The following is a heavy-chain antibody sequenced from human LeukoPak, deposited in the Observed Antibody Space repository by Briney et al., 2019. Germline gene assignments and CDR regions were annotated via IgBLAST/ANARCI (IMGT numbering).Heavy chain of an antibody. CDR1: GYTFTSYD. D-gene: IGHD3-10*01. CDR2: MNPNSGNT. J-gene: IGHJ4*02. Sequence: ASVKVSCKASGYTFTSYDINWVRQATGQGLEWMGWMNPNSGNTGYAQKFQGRVTMTTSTSISTAYMELSSLGSEDTAVYYCARREYGSGSYHLVYWGQGTLVTVSS. V-gene: IGHV1-8*01. CDR3: ARREYGSGSYHLVY.